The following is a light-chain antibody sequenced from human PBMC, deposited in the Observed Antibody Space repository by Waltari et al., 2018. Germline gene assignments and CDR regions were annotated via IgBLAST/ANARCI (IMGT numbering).Light chain of an antibody. Sequence: DIQMTQSPSSLSASVGDRVTITCRASQSISSSVNWYQQKPVKAPKLLIYAASSLQSGVPSRFSGSGSGTDFTLTISSLQPEDFATYYCQQSYSTPYTFGQGTKLEIK. J-gene: IGKJ2*01. CDR1: QSISSS. V-gene: IGKV1-39*01. CDR3: QQSYSTPYT. CDR2: AAS.